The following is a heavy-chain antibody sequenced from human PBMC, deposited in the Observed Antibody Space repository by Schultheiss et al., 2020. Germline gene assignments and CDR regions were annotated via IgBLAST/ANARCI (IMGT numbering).Heavy chain of an antibody. D-gene: IGHD5-12*01. Sequence: SETLSLTCTVSGGSISSGGYYWSWIRQHPGKGLEWIGYIYYSGSTYYNPSLKSRVTISVDTSKNQFSLKLSSVTAADTAVYYCARVSGGYAAEFDYWGQGTLVTVSS. J-gene: IGHJ4*02. CDR2: IYYSGST. CDR3: ARVSGGYAAEFDY. V-gene: IGHV4-31*03. CDR1: GGSISSGGYY.